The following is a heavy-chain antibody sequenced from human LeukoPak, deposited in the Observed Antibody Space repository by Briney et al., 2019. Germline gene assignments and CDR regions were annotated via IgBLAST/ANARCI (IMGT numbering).Heavy chain of an antibody. Sequence: SGPTLVKPTQTLTLTCTFSGFSLSTSGVGVGWIRQPPGKALEWLALIYWNDDKRYSPSLKSRLTITKDTSKNQVVLTMTNMDPVDTATYYCAHRPPIGSSYLYFDYWGQGTLVTVSS. D-gene: IGHD6-6*01. CDR3: AHRPPIGSSYLYFDY. J-gene: IGHJ4*02. V-gene: IGHV2-5*01. CDR1: GFSLSTSGVG. CDR2: IYWNDDK.